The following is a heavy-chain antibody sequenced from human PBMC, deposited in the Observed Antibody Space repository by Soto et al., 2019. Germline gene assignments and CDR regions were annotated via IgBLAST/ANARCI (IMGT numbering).Heavy chain of an antibody. J-gene: IGHJ3*02. CDR2: INAGNGNT. Sequence: QVQLVQSGAEVKKPGASVKVSCKASGYTFTSYAMHWVRQAPGQRLEWMGWINAGNGNTKYSQKCQGRVTITRDTSGSTAYMELSSMRSEDTAVYYCARDPASGGDEQWLALWAFDIWGQGTMATVSS. CDR1: GYTFTSYA. V-gene: IGHV1-3*01. CDR3: ARDPASGGDEQWLALWAFDI. D-gene: IGHD6-19*01.